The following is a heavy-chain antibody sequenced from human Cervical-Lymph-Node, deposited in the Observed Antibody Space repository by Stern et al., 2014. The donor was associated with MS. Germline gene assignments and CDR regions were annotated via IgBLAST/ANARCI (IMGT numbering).Heavy chain of an antibody. CDR3: ARQDISSAAFDY. D-gene: IGHD6-6*01. J-gene: IGHJ4*02. V-gene: IGHV4-31*03. CDR2: IYYSGIT. CDR1: GASITSGGLS. Sequence: QLQLQESGPGLVKPSQPLSLTCTVSGASITSGGLSWNWIRQHPGKGLEWIGHIYYSGITYYNSSLKSRVTMSVGTSNNQFSLKLSSVTAADTAVYYCARQDISSAAFDYWGQGTLVTISS.